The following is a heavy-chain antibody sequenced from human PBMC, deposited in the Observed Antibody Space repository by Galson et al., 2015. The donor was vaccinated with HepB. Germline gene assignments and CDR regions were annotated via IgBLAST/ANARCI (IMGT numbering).Heavy chain of an antibody. CDR1: GFTFSDYA. D-gene: IGHD3-22*01. V-gene: IGHV3-23*01. Sequence: SLRLSCAASGFTFSDYAMSWVRQAPGKGLEWVSAISGRGGDTYYADSVKGRFTTSRDNSRHTLYLQMNSLGADDTAVYYCAKHYYDRRTFDIWGQGTMVTVSS. J-gene: IGHJ3*02. CDR3: AKHYYDRRTFDI. CDR2: ISGRGGDT.